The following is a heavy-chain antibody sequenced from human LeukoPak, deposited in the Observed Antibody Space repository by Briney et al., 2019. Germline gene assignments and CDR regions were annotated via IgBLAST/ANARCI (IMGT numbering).Heavy chain of an antibody. CDR2: VFYSGTT. CDR3: AGLAAIRGVVFIDY. J-gene: IGHJ4*02. D-gene: IGHD3-10*01. V-gene: IGHV4-39*01. CDR1: GGSISSDSYY. Sequence: SETLSLTCTVSGGSISSDSYYWGWIRRPPGKGLELIGTVFYSGTTYYNPSLRSRLTISVDTSKNQFSLRLTSVTAADTTVYYCAGLAAIRGVVFIDYWGQGALVTVSS.